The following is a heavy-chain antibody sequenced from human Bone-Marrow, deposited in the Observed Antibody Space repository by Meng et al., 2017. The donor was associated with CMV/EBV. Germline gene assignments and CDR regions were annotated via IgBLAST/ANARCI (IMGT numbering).Heavy chain of an antibody. CDR1: GGSISSSSYY. CDR2: IYYSGST. V-gene: IGHV4-39*01. D-gene: IGHD2-15*01. CDR3: ARRSPDIVVVVAATPLSRRRYWFDP. Sequence: SETLSLTCTVSGGSISSSSYYWGWIRQPPGKGLEWIGSIYYSGSTYYNPSLKSRVTISVDTSKNQFSLKLSSVTAADTAVYYCARRSPDIVVVVAATPLSRRRYWFDPWGQGTLVTVSS. J-gene: IGHJ5*02.